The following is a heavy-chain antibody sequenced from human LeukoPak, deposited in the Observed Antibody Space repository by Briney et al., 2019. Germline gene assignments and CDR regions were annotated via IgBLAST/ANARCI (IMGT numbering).Heavy chain of an antibody. V-gene: IGHV3-30*18. D-gene: IGHD4-17*01. CDR1: GFSFISYG. CDR3: ANRPSDYGDYVTSFDY. J-gene: IGHJ4*02. CDR2: ISDDGRNK. Sequence: PGGSLRLSCAASGFSFISYGMHWVRQAPGKGLEWVGVISDDGRNKKYADSVKGRFTISRDNSKDTLYLQMNSLRDEDTAVYYCANRPSDYGDYVTSFDYWGQGTLVTVSS.